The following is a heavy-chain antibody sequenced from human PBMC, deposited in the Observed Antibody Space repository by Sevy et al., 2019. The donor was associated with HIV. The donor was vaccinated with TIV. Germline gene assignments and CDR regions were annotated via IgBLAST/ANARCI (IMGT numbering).Heavy chain of an antibody. Sequence: GGSLRLSCAASGFTISRYEMNWVRQAPGKGLEWVSYISNSGTTLSYSDSVKGRFTISRDKARNSLYLQMNSLRAEDTAVYYCARDLPPSATTVAHFDCWGQGTLVTVSS. CDR1: GFTISRYE. D-gene: IGHD4-17*01. J-gene: IGHJ4*02. CDR2: ISNSGTTL. CDR3: ARDLPPSATTVAHFDC. V-gene: IGHV3-48*03.